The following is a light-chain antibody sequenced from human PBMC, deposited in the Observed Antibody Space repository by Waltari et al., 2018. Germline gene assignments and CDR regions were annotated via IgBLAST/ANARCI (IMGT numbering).Light chain of an antibody. V-gene: IGKV4-1*01. Sequence: DIVLTQSPDSLAVSLGERAPTNCKSSQSVLYSSNNKNYLGLYQQRPGQPPKLLITWASTRESGVPDRFSGSGSGTDFTLTISSLQAEDVAVYFCQQCYTFPYTFGQGTKLEIK. J-gene: IGKJ2*01. CDR2: WAS. CDR1: QSVLYSSNNKNY. CDR3: QQCYTFPYT.